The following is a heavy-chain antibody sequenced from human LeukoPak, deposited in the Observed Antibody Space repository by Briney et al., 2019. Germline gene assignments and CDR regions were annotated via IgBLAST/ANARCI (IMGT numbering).Heavy chain of an antibody. V-gene: IGHV4-59*08. Sequence: PSETLSLTCTVPGGSISSYYWGWIRQPPGKGLEWIGYIYYRGSTNYNPSLKGRDTISLDTSNNQFSLKLTSVTAADTAVYCCARSRGDSTGWYTFDYWGQGTLVTVSS. CDR3: ARSRGDSTGWYTFDY. CDR2: IYYRGST. J-gene: IGHJ4*02. CDR1: GGSISSYY. D-gene: IGHD6-19*01.